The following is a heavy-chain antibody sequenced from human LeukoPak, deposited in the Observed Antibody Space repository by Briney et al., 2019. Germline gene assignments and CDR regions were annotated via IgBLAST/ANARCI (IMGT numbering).Heavy chain of an antibody. J-gene: IGHJ4*02. CDR2: ISAYNGNT. CDR1: GYTVTELS. CDR3: ARDSSGIDY. V-gene: IGHV1-18*01. Sequence: ASVKVSCKVSGYTVTELSVYWVRQAPGKGLEWMGWISAYNGNTNYAQKLQGRVTMTTDTSTSTAYMELRSLRSDDTAVYYCARDSSGIDYWGQGTLVTVSS. D-gene: IGHD3-22*01.